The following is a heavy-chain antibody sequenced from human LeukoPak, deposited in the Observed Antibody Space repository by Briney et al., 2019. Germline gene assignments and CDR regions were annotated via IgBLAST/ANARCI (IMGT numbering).Heavy chain of an antibody. CDR1: GFTVSSNY. J-gene: IGHJ4*02. D-gene: IGHD3-22*01. CDR3: ARVRYYYDSSGYPLDY. Sequence: GGSLRLSCAASGFTVSSNYMSWVRQAPGKGLEWVSVIYSGGSTYYADSVKGRFTISRDNSKNTLYLQMNSLRAEDTAVYYCARVRYYYDSSGYPLDYWGQGTLVTVSS. CDR2: IYSGGST. V-gene: IGHV3-66*01.